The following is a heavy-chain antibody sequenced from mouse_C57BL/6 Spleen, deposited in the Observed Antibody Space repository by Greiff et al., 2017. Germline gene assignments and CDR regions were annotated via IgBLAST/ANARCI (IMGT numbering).Heavy chain of an antibody. CDR1: GYTFTSYW. J-gene: IGHJ3*01. D-gene: IGHD2-4*01. CDR3: ARYDYDMGAWFAY. V-gene: IGHV1-69*01. Sequence: QVQLQQPGAELVMPGASVKLSCKASGYTFTSYWMHWVKQRPGQGLEWIGEIDPSDSYTNYNQKFKGKSTLTVDKSSSTAYMQLSSLTSEDSAVYYCARYDYDMGAWFAYWGQGTLVTVSA. CDR2: IDPSDSYT.